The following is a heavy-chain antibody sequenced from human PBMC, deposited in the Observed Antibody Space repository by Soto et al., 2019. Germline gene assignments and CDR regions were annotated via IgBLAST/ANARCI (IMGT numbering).Heavy chain of an antibody. V-gene: IGHV3-23*05. Sequence: GGSLRLSCAASGFTFSTYAMSWVRQAPGKGLEWVSTIDNSGGITYYADSVKGRFTISRDNSKNTLYLQMNSLRTEDTAVYYCARALDFWWAYLDYWGKGSLVTVSS. CDR2: IDNSGGIT. D-gene: IGHD3-3*01. CDR1: GFTFSTYA. J-gene: IGHJ4*02. CDR3: ARALDFWWAYLDY.